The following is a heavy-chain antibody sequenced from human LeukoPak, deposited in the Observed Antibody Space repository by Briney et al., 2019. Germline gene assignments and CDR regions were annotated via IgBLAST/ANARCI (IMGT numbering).Heavy chain of an antibody. CDR2: ISWNSGSI. CDR1: GYTFDDYA. V-gene: IGHV3-9*01. D-gene: IGHD5-18*01. Sequence: SLSLSCEASGYTFDDYAMHWVRQAPGKGLEWVSAISWNSGSIGDADSVKGRFTISRDNGKNSLYLQMNSLRTEDTALYYCAKGHTYGLGESYLDFWGQGTLVSVSS. CDR3: AKGHTYGLGESYLDF. J-gene: IGHJ4*02.